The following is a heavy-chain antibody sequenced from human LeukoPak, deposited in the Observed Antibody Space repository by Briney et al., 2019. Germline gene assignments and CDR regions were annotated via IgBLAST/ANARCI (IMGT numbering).Heavy chain of an antibody. D-gene: IGHD7-27*01. CDR1: GYTFTSFD. V-gene: IGHV1-8*01. CDR2: MKSNNGHT. J-gene: IGHJ4*02. Sequence: GGSVKVSCKASGYTFTSFDFNWVRQATGQGLEWMGWMKSNNGHTGYAQKFQGRVTMTRDTSISTAYMELSSLTFEDTAVYYCARGPPNWGMVGYWGQGTLVTVSS. CDR3: ARGPPNWGMVGY.